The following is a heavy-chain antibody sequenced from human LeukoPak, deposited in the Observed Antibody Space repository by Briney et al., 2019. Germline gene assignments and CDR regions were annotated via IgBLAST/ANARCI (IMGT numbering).Heavy chain of an antibody. J-gene: IGHJ4*02. Sequence: GASLRLSCAAAGFTFSNAWMSWVRQAPGKGLEWVGRIKSKTDGGTTDYAAPVKGRFTISRDDSKNTLYLQMSSLKTEDTAVYYSTTSYGDFDYWVQGTLVTVSS. D-gene: IGHD4-17*01. V-gene: IGHV3-15*01. CDR1: GFTFSNAW. CDR3: TTSYGDFDY. CDR2: IKSKTDGGTT.